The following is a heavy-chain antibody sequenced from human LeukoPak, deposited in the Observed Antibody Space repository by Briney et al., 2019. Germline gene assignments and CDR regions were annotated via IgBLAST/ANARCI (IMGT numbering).Heavy chain of an antibody. CDR2: ISGSGGST. D-gene: IGHD6-13*01. CDR1: GFTFSSYA. J-gene: IGHJ4*02. Sequence: GGSLRLSCAASGFTFSSYAMSWVRQAPGKGLEWVSAISGSGGSTYYADSVKGRLTISRDNSKNTLYLQMNSLRAEDTAVYYCAKGSSSWYAIAYFDYWGQGTLVTVSS. CDR3: AKGSSSWYAIAYFDY. V-gene: IGHV3-23*01.